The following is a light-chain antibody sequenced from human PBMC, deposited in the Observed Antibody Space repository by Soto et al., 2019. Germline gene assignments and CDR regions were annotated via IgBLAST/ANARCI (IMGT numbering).Light chain of an antibody. CDR2: GAF. CDR3: KQYIVSPFN. CDR1: ERVSSNF. V-gene: IGKV3-20*01. J-gene: IGKJ3*01. Sequence: EIVLAQSPATLSLSPGDRATLSCRASERVSSNFLAWYQQRPGQTPRLLIYGAFIRAAGIPDRFSGSGSGTDFTPTTSSLDPEDLGVYSCKQYIVSPFNFGPGTKVDIK.